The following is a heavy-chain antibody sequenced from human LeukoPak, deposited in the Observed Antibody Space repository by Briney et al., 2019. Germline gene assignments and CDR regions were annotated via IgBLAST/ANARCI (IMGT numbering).Heavy chain of an antibody. J-gene: IGHJ4*02. D-gene: IGHD5-24*01. V-gene: IGHV3-7*04. Sequence: GGSLRLSCVASGFPFSSYWMSWVRQAPGTGLEWVANIKQDGSKKSYVDSVKGRFTISRDNAKNSLYLQMNSLRAEDTAIYYCTRVGYIDEGIDYWGQGTLVTVSS. CDR2: IKQDGSKK. CDR1: GFPFSSYW. CDR3: TRVGYIDEGIDY.